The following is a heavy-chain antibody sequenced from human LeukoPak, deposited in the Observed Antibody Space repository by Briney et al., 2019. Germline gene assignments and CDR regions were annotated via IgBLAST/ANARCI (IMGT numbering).Heavy chain of an antibody. CDR2: IYTSGST. CDR3: ARDVDYDFWSGVTYGMDV. D-gene: IGHD3-3*01. Sequence: PSETLSLTCTVSGGSISSYYWSWIRQPAGKGLEWIWRIYTSGSTNYNPSLKGRVTMSVDTSKNQFSLKLSSVTAADTAVYYCARDVDYDFWSGVTYGMDVWGQGTTVTV. J-gene: IGHJ6*02. CDR1: GGSISSYY. V-gene: IGHV4-4*07.